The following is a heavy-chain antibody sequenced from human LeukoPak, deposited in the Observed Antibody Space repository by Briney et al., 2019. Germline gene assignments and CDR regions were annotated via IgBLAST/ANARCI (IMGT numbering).Heavy chain of an antibody. V-gene: IGHV6-1*01. CDR3: ARGGSYSSSGGFFDY. D-gene: IGHD6-13*01. Sequence: SQTLSLTCAISGDSVSSNSAAWNWIRQSPSSGLEWLGRRYYRSKWYNDYAVSVKSRITINPDTSKNQFSLQLNSVTPEDTALYYCARGGSYSSSGGFFDYWGQGTLVTVSS. CDR1: GDSVSSNSAA. CDR2: RYYRSKWYN. J-gene: IGHJ4*02.